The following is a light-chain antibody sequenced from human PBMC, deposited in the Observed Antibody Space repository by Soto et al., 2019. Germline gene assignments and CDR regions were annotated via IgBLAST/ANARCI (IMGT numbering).Light chain of an antibody. CDR1: SSDIGGYNF. Sequence: QSALTQPPSASGSPGQSVTISCTGTSSDIGGYNFVSWYQQHPGKAPKLIIYEVYKRPSGVPDCVSGSKSGNTASLTVSGLQADDWGDYYCISYAGTNNLGVFGGGTQLTVL. V-gene: IGLV2-8*01. CDR2: EVY. CDR3: ISYAGTNNLGV. J-gene: IGLJ3*02.